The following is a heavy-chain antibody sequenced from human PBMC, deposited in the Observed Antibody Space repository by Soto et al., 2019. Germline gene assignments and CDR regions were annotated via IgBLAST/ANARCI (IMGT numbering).Heavy chain of an antibody. CDR3: AIKAGYCSGGSCYHRRYYYYYMDV. CDR2: IWYDGSNK. D-gene: IGHD2-15*01. V-gene: IGHV3-33*01. CDR1: GFTFSSYG. Sequence: GGSLRLSCAASGFTFSSYGMHWVRQAPGKGLEWVAVIWYDGSNKYYADSVKGRFTISRDNSKNTLYLQMNSLRAEDTAVYYCAIKAGYCSGGSCYHRRYYYYYMDVWGKGTTVTVSS. J-gene: IGHJ6*03.